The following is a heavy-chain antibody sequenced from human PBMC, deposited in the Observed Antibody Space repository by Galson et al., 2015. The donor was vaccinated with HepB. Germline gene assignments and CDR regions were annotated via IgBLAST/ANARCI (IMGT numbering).Heavy chain of an antibody. CDR3: ARDSGLSYCSSTSCYRGPKGPFDP. J-gene: IGHJ5*02. Sequence: SLRLSCAASGFTFSSYSMHWVRQAPGKGLEWVAVISYDGSNKYYADSVKGRFTISRDNSKNTLYLQMNSLRAEDTAVYYCARDSGLSYCSSTSCYRGPKGPFDPWGQGTLVTVSS. V-gene: IGHV3-30*03. CDR2: ISYDGSNK. D-gene: IGHD2-2*02. CDR1: GFTFSSYS.